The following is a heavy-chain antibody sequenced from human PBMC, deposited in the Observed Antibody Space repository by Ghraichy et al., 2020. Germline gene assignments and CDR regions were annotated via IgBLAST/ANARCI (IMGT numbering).Heavy chain of an antibody. D-gene: IGHD2-2*01. V-gene: IGHV6-1*01. CDR1: GDSVSSSNAA. CDR2: TYYRSKWYN. J-gene: IGHJ6*02. CDR3: ARADLRCSSTSCYYYNYYGMDV. Sequence: SQTLSLTCAISGDSVSSSNAAWNWIRQSPSRGLEWLGRTYYRSKWYNDYAVSVKSRLSVNPDTSKNHFSLQLKSVTPEDTAVYYCARADLRCSSTSCYYYNYYGMDVWGQGTTVTVSS.